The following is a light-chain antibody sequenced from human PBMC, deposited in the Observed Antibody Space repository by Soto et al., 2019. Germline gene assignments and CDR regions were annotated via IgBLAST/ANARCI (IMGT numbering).Light chain of an antibody. Sequence: IQLTQSPSSLSASVGDEVTITCRASQGISRYLAWYQQKPLKAPKLLIYVASTLQSGVPSRFSGNGSGTDFTLTISSLQPEDFATYYCQQFNTHPLTFGGGTRVEIK. CDR1: QGISRY. CDR3: QQFNTHPLT. J-gene: IGKJ4*01. V-gene: IGKV1-9*01. CDR2: VAS.